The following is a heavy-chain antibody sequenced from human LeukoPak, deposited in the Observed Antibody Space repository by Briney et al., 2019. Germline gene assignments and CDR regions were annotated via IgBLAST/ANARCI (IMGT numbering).Heavy chain of an antibody. CDR2: NNHSGST. Sequence: PSETLSLTCAVYGGSLSGYYWSWIRQPPGKGLEWIGENNHSGSTNYNPSLKSRVTISVDTSKNQFSLKLSSVTAADTAVYYCAREPDIAARRVWFDPWGQGTLVTVSS. J-gene: IGHJ5*02. V-gene: IGHV4-34*01. CDR1: GGSLSGYY. CDR3: AREPDIAARRVWFDP. D-gene: IGHD6-6*01.